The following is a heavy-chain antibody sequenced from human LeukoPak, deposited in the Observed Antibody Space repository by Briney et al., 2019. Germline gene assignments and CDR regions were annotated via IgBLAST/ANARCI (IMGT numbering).Heavy chain of an antibody. D-gene: IGHD3-16*01. Sequence: ASVKVSCKASGYIFTTYDINWVRLAPGQGLEWMAWMNPNNGYTGFARKFQGRVTVTRNTDITTAYMELNSLTSEDTAVYYCARFGGGATKDDRLDFWGQGTLVTVSS. CDR3: ARFGGGATKDDRLDF. CDR1: GYIFTTYD. V-gene: IGHV1-8*03. CDR2: MNPNNGYT. J-gene: IGHJ4*02.